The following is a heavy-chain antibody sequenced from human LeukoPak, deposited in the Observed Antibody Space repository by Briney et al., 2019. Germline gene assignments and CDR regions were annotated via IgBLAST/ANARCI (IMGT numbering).Heavy chain of an antibody. CDR2: IYYSGST. J-gene: IGHJ4*02. CDR1: GGSISSYY. Sequence: SETLSLTCTVSGGSISSYYWSWIRQPPGKGLEWIGYIYYSGSTNYNPSLKSRVTISVDTSKNQFSLKLSSVTAADTAVYYCATDYYDSSGPHREDYWGQGTLVTVSS. CDR3: ATDYYDSSGPHREDY. D-gene: IGHD3-22*01. V-gene: IGHV4-59*01.